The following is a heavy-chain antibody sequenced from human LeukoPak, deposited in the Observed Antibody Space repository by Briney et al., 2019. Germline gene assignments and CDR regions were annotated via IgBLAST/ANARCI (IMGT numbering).Heavy chain of an antibody. CDR3: ARGAEYYYYMDV. Sequence: ASVKVSCKASGCTFTGYYMHWVRQAPGQGLEWMGWINPNSGGTNYAQKFQGRVTMTRDTSVTTAYMELSRLRSDDTVVYYCARGAEYYYYMDVWGKGTTVTISS. CDR2: INPNSGGT. V-gene: IGHV1-2*02. D-gene: IGHD2/OR15-2a*01. J-gene: IGHJ6*03. CDR1: GCTFTGYY.